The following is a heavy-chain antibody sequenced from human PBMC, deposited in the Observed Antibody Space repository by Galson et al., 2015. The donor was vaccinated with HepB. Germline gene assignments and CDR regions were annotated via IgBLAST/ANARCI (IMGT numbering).Heavy chain of an antibody. V-gene: IGHV1-69*01. D-gene: IGHD1-26*01. CDR1: GGTFSTRT. CDR3: TRDGEGSGRYFDY. J-gene: IGHJ4*02. Sequence: VKVSCKASGGTFSTRTISWVRQTPGQGLEWMGGVIPIFDKSNYAQKFQGRVTISADESTCTAYMELGSLTSDDTALYYCTRDGEGSGRYFDYWGQGTLVTVSS. CDR2: VIPIFDKS.